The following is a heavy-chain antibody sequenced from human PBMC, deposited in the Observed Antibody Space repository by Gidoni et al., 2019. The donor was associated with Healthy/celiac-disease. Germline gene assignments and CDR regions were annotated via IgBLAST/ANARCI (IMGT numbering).Heavy chain of an antibody. Sequence: QVQLQQWGAGLLKPSETLSLTCAVYGGSFSGYYWSWIRQPPGKGLEWIGEINHSGSTNYHPSRKSRVTISVDTSKNQFSLKLSSVTAADTAVYYCARAAGYDYVWGSYRYSPNFDYWGQGTLVTVSS. CDR1: GGSFSGYY. CDR2: INHSGST. CDR3: ARAAGYDYVWGSYRYSPNFDY. D-gene: IGHD3-16*02. V-gene: IGHV4-34*01. J-gene: IGHJ4*02.